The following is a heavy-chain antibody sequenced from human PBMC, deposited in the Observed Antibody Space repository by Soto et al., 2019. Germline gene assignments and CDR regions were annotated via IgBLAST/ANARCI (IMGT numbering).Heavy chain of an antibody. D-gene: IGHD2-15*01. CDR3: ASTVVATGRYLAY. V-gene: IGHV4-31*03. CDR1: GGSISSGGYY. CDR2: IYYSGNT. J-gene: IGHJ4*02. Sequence: SETLSLTCTVSGGSISSGGYYWSWIRQHPGKGLEWIGYIYYSGNTYYNPSLKSRVTISVDTSKNQFSLKLTSVTAADTAGYYWASTVVATGRYLAYWGQGTLLTVSS.